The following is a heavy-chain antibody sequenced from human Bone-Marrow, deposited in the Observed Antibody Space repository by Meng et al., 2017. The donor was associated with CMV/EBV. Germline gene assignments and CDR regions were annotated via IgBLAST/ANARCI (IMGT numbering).Heavy chain of an antibody. V-gene: IGHV4-39*07. D-gene: IGHD6-13*01. J-gene: IGHJ5*02. CDR1: GGSISSSSYY. CDR3: ARGTYSTSWYWFDP. CDR2: IYYSGST. Sequence: SETLSLTCTVSGGSISSSSYYWGWIRQPPGKGLEWIGSIYYSGSTNYNPSLKSRVTISVDTSKNQFSLNLSSVTAADTAVYYCARGTYSTSWYWFDPWGQGTLVTVSS.